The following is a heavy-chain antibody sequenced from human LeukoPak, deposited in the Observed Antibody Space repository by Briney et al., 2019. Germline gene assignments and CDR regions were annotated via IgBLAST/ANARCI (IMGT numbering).Heavy chain of an antibody. Sequence: GGSLRLSCAASGFTFSNSAMSWVRQAPGKGLEWVSTLSGSGITTYYADSVRGRFTISRDNSKNRLYLQMNSLRAEDTAVYYCAKGIYSSGWSYFGYWGHGTLVTVSS. D-gene: IGHD6-19*01. CDR3: AKGIYSSGWSYFGY. CDR1: GFTFSNSA. CDR2: LSGSGITT. V-gene: IGHV3-23*01. J-gene: IGHJ4*01.